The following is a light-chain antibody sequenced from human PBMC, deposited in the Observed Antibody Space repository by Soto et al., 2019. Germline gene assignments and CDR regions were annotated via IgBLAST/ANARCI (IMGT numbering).Light chain of an antibody. CDR3: SSYATSSTLDV. CDR1: SSDIGGYDY. CDR2: DVS. V-gene: IGLV2-14*03. Sequence: QSALTQPASVSGSAGQSITISCTRTSSDIGGYDYVSWYQHHPGKAPRLILYDVSNRPSGVSNRFSGSKSGNTASLTISGLQAEDEAEYYCSSYATSSTLDVFGTGTKLTVL. J-gene: IGLJ1*01.